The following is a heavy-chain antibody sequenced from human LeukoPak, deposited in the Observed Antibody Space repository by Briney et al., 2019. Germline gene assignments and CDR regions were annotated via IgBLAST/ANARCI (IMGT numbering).Heavy chain of an antibody. CDR3: ARDKYYDFWSGSYGIDY. V-gene: IGHV4-34*01. D-gene: IGHD3-3*01. J-gene: IGHJ4*02. Sequence: SETLSLTCAVYGESVSGYYWSWIRQPPGKGLEWMGEINHSGTTNYNPSLKSRVTLSVSTSKNKFSLKLSSVTAADTAVYHCARDKYYDFWSGSYGIDYWGQGTLVTVSS. CDR1: GESVSGYY. CDR2: INHSGTT.